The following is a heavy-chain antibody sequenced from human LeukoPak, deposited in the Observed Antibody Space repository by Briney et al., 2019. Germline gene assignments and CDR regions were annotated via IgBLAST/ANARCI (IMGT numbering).Heavy chain of an antibody. CDR1: GFTVSSNY. J-gene: IGHJ4*02. D-gene: IGHD6-19*01. CDR3: ARVTQWLVLGD. V-gene: IGHV3-48*04. Sequence: GGSLRLSCAASGFTVSSNYMNWVRQAPGKGMEWVSYISSDSSTIHYTDSVKGRFTISRDNAKNSLHLQMDSLRIEDTAVYYCARVTQWLVLGDWGQGTLVTVSS. CDR2: ISSDSSTI.